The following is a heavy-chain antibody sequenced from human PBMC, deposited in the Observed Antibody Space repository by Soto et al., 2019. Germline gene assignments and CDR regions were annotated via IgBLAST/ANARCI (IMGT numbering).Heavy chain of an antibody. D-gene: IGHD4-17*01. V-gene: IGHV1-69*13. J-gene: IGHJ4*02. Sequence: SVKVSCKASGGTFSSYAISWVRQAPGQGLEWMGGIIPIFGTANYAQKFQGRVTITADESTSTAYMELSSLRSEDTAVYYCARDDYGDYVAVYWGQGTLVTVSS. CDR2: IIPIFGTA. CDR1: GGTFSSYA. CDR3: ARDDYGDYVAVY.